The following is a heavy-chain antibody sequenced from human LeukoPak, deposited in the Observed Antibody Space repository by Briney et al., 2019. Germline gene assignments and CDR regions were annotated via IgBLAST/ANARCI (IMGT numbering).Heavy chain of an antibody. CDR2: RSYDGSNK. J-gene: IGHJ5*02. D-gene: IGHD2-21*02. V-gene: IGHV3-30-3*01. CDR3: ARAPTAAFNWFDP. CDR1: GFTFSSYA. Sequence: PGGSLRLSCAASGFTFSSYAMHWVRQAPGKGLEWVAVRSYDGSNKYYADSVKGRFTISRDNSKNTLYLQMNSLRAEDTAVYYRARAPTAAFNWFDPWGQGTLVTVSS.